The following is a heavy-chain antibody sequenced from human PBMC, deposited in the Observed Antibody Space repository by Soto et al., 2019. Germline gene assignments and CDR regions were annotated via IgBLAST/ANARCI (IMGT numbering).Heavy chain of an antibody. CDR2: ISYDGSNK. CDR3: AKDREILYSANYYYYGMDV. J-gene: IGHJ6*02. D-gene: IGHD2-21*01. CDR1: GFTFSSYG. Sequence: QVQLVESGGGVVQPGRSLRLSCAASGFTFSSYGMHWVRQAPGKGLEWVAVISYDGSNKYYADSVKGRFTISRDNSKNTRYLQMNSLRAEDTAVYYCAKDREILYSANYYYYGMDVWGQGTTVTVSS. V-gene: IGHV3-30*18.